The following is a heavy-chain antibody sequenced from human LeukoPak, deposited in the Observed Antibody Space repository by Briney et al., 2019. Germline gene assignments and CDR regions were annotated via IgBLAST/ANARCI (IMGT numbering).Heavy chain of an antibody. CDR1: GGTFSSYA. Sequence: GASVKVSCKASGGTFSSYAISWVRQAPGQGLEWMGGIIPIFGTANYAQKFQGRVTITADESTSTAYMELSSLRSEDTAVYYCAREYNWNYDYYYYGMDVWGQGTTVTVSS. CDR3: AREYNWNYDYYYYGMDV. J-gene: IGHJ6*02. V-gene: IGHV1-69*13. D-gene: IGHD1-7*01. CDR2: IIPIFGTA.